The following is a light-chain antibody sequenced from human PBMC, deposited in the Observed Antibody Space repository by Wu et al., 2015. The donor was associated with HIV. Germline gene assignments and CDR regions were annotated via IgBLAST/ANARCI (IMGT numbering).Light chain of an antibody. J-gene: IGKJ3*01. Sequence: EIVMTQSPATLSVSPGERVTLSCRASQSVSSNLAWYQQRPGQAPRLLLYGASTRATGIPVRFSGSGSGTEFNLTITNMQSEDFAVYYCHQYTHWPFTFGPGTKVDIK. CDR2: GAS. CDR1: QSVSSN. CDR3: HQYTHWPFT. V-gene: IGKV3-15*01.